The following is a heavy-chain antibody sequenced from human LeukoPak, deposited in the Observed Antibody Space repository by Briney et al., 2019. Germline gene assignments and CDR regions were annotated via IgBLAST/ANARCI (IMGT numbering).Heavy chain of an antibody. V-gene: IGHV3-11*01. J-gene: IGHJ6*02. CDR2: ISSSGSTI. Sequence: GGSLRLSCAASGFTFSDYYMSWIRQAPGKGLEWVSYISSSGSTIYYADSVKGRFTISRDNAKNLLYLQMNSLRAEDTAVYYCARDRVEVVVVAAIYYYYGMDVWGQGTTVTVSS. CDR3: ARDRVEVVVVAAIYYYYGMDV. CDR1: GFTFSDYY. D-gene: IGHD2-15*01.